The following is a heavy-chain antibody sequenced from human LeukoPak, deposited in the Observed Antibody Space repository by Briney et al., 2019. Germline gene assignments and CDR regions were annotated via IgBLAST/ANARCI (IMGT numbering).Heavy chain of an antibody. CDR1: GFTVSDNY. CDR2: MYSGGDT. Sequence: PGGSLSLSCAASGFTVSDNYMSWVRQAPGKGLEWVSVMYSGGDTYYADSVKGRFTFSRDISKNTLYLQMNGLRTEDTAMYYCARDAPQVPAAGVLASWGQGTLVTVSS. J-gene: IGHJ5*01. CDR3: ARDAPQVPAAGVLAS. V-gene: IGHV3-53*01. D-gene: IGHD6-13*01.